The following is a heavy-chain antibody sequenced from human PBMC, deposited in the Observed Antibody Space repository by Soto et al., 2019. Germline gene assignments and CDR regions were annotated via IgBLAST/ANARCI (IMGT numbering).Heavy chain of an antibody. V-gene: IGHV3-9*01. CDR2: INWNSGTI. J-gene: IGHJ4*02. CDR1: GFNFDDYA. D-gene: IGHD6-13*01. Sequence: EVQLVESGGGLVQPGRSLRLSCAASGFNFDDYAMHWVRQAPGKGLEWVSGINWNSGTIGYADSVKGRFTISRDNAKNSLYLQMNSLRAEDTALYYCAKEGPAGISGSSSWYYFDYWGQGALVTVSS. CDR3: AKEGPAGISGSSSWYYFDY.